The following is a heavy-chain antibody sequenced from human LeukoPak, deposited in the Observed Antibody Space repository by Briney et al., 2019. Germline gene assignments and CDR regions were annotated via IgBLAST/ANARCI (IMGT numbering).Heavy chain of an antibody. Sequence: GGPVRLLCGASGFTFNSYAMIGLRQAPGKAVEGVSSISGSGCSKYYADYVKGRFTISRDNSKNTLYLQVNIMTADDTAVYYCAKFYRSGWYYFDYWGQGTLVTVSS. CDR2: ISGSGCSK. D-gene: IGHD6-19*01. CDR3: AKFYRSGWYYFDY. CDR1: GFTFNSYA. V-gene: IGHV3-23*01. J-gene: IGHJ4*02.